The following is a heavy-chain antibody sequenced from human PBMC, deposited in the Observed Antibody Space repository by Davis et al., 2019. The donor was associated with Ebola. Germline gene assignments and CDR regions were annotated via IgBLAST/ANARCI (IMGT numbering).Heavy chain of an antibody. V-gene: IGHV3-30*03. Sequence: GESLKISCAASGFTFSSYGMHWVRQAPGKGLEWVAVISYDGSNKYYADSVKGRFTISRDNSKNTLYLQMNSLRAEDTAVYYCATGWGVMITFGGVIVPPRFDYWGQGTLVTVSS. J-gene: IGHJ4*02. D-gene: IGHD3-16*02. CDR2: ISYDGSNK. CDR3: ATGWGVMITFGGVIVPPRFDY. CDR1: GFTFSSYG.